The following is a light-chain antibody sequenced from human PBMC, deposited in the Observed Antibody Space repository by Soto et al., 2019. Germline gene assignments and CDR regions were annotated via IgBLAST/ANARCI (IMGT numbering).Light chain of an antibody. CDR2: DVS. V-gene: IGKV1-5*01. CDR1: QRISSW. CDR3: QQLYVFPLT. Sequence: DIQMTQSPSTLSASVGHRVTITCRASQRISSWLAWYQQKPGKAPKLLIYDVSSLESGVPSRFSGSGSGTEFTLTISSLQPDDSATYYCQQLYVFPLTFGQGTRLEIK. J-gene: IGKJ5*01.